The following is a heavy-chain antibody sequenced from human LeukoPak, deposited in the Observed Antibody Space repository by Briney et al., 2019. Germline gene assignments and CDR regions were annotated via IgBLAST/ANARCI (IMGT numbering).Heavy chain of an antibody. CDR1: GYTFTSYD. D-gene: IGHD1-26*01. CDR2: MNPNSGNT. V-gene: IGHV1-8*01. J-gene: IGHJ5*02. CDR3: ARGGLGAIYNWFDP. Sequence: ASVKVSCKASGYTFTSYDINWVRQATGQGLEWMGWMNPNSGNTGYAQKFQGRVTMTRNTSISTAYMKLSSLRSEDTAVYYCARGGLGAIYNWFDPWGQGTLVTVSS.